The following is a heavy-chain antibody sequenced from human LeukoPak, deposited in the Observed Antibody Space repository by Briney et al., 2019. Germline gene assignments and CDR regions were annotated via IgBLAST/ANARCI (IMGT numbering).Heavy chain of an antibody. CDR2: INPNSGGT. CDR1: GYTFTGYY. CDR3: ARGQSYDILTGYREDAFDI. Sequence: ASVKVSCKASGYTFTGYYMHWVRQAPGQGLEWMGWINPNSGGTTYAQKFQGRVTMTRDTSISTAYMELSRLRSDDTAVYYCARGQSYDILTGYREDAFDIWGQGTMVTVSS. J-gene: IGHJ3*02. V-gene: IGHV1-2*02. D-gene: IGHD3-9*01.